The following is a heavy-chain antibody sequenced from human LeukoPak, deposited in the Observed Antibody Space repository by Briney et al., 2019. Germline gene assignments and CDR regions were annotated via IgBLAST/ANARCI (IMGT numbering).Heavy chain of an antibody. J-gene: IGHJ4*02. D-gene: IGHD7-27*01. CDR2: ISSSGSTI. V-gene: IGHV3-11*01. CDR1: GFTFSNAW. Sequence: PGGSLRLSCAASGFTFSNAWMSWVRQAPGKGLEWVSYISSSGSTIYYADSVKGRFTISRDNSKNTVYLQMNSLRVEDTAVYYCAKDQNWEGGYWGQGTLVTVSS. CDR3: AKDQNWEGGY.